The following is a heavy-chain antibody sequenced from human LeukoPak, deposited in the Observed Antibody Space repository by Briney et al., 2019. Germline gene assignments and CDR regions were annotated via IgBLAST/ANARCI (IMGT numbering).Heavy chain of an antibody. CDR2: IYYRGGT. CDR3: ARLPTLGYCSGGSCSDFDY. CDR1: SYY. J-gene: IGHJ4*02. Sequence: SYYWGWIRQPPGKGLEWIGRIYYRGGTYYNPSLKSRVTISVDTSKNQFSLKLSSVTAADTAVYYCARLPTLGYCSGGSCSDFDYWGQGTLVTVSS. V-gene: IGHV4-39*01. D-gene: IGHD2-15*01.